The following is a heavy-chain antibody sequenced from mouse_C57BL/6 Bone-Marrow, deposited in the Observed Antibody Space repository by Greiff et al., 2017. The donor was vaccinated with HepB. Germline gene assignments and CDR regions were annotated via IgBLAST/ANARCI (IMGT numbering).Heavy chain of an antibody. CDR2: INPSSGYT. CDR3: ASPSWFAY. V-gene: IGHV1-4*01. CDR1: GYTFTSYT. Sequence: VQLQQSGAELARPGASVKMSCKASGYTFTSYTMHWVKQRPGQGLEWIGYINPSSGYTKYNQKFKDKATLTADKSSNTAYMQLSSLTSEDSAVYYCASPSWFAYWGQGTLVTVSA. J-gene: IGHJ3*01.